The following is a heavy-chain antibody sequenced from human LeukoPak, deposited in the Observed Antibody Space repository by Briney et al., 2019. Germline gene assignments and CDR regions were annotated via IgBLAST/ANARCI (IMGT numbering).Heavy chain of an antibody. CDR3: ARGRGSSWYYFDS. CDR1: GGALRSGNYY. J-gene: IGHJ4*02. Sequence: SQTLTPTCTVLGGALRSGNYYWSWIRQPPGKGLEWLGYLYYSVRTYYNPSIKSRASISADTSKNPSSRKPSSVTAADTAVYYCARGRGSSWYYFDSWGQGTLVTVSS. D-gene: IGHD6-13*01. V-gene: IGHV4-30-4*08. CDR2: LYYSVRT.